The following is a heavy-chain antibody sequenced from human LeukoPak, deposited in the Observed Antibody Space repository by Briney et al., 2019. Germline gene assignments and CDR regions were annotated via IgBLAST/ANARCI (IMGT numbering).Heavy chain of an antibody. J-gene: IGHJ4*02. CDR3: ARDGDGYTGDFDY. D-gene: IGHD5-24*01. CDR2: INPNSGGT. V-gene: IGHV1-2*02. Sequence: GASVKVSCKASGYTFTGYYMHWVRQAPGQGLEWMGWINPNSGGTNYAQKFQGRVTMTRDTSISTAYMELSRLRSDDTAVYYCARDGDGYTGDFDYWGQGTLVTVSS. CDR1: GYTFTGYY.